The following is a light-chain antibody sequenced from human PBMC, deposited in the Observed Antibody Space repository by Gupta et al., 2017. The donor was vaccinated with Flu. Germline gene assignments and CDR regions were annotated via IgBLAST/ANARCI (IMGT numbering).Light chain of an antibody. J-gene: IGKJ5*01. CDR2: DAS. CDR3: QQRSNRIT. V-gene: IGKV3-11*01. Sequence: SPATLSLSPGERATLSCRASQSVSSYLAWYQQKPGQAPRLLIYDASNRATGIPARFSGSGSGTDFTLTINSLEPEDFAVYYCQQRSNRITFGQGTRLEIK. CDR1: QSVSSY.